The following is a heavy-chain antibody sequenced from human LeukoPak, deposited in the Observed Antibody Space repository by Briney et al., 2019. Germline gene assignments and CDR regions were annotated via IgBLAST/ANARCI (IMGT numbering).Heavy chain of an antibody. CDR1: GGTFSSYA. V-gene: IGHV1-69*13. CDR3: ARGAPGARITMIVDEDY. D-gene: IGHD3-22*01. CDR2: IIPIFGTA. Sequence: SVKVSCKASGGTFSSYAISWVRQAPGQGLEWMGGIIPIFGTANYAQKFQGRVTITADESTSTAYMELSSLRSEDTAVYYCARGAPGARITMIVDEDYWGQGTLVTVSS. J-gene: IGHJ4*02.